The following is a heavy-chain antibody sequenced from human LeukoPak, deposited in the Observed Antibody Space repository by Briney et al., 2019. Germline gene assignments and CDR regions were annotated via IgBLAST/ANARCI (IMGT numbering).Heavy chain of an antibody. CDR3: ARDSRGVRNWFDP. D-gene: IGHD1-1*01. J-gene: IGHJ5*02. CDR2: INSDGSST. Sequence: GGSLRLSCAASGFTLSSYWMHWVRQAPGKGLVWVSRINSDGSSTSYADSVKGRFTISRDNAKNTLYLQMNSLRAEDTAVYYCARDSRGVRNWFDPWGQGTLVTVSS. CDR1: GFTLSSYW. V-gene: IGHV3-74*01.